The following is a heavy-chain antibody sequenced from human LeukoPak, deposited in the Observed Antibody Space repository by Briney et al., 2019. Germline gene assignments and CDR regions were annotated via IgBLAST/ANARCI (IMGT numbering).Heavy chain of an antibody. CDR3: ARGSARGSTMGSGYYYFDY. V-gene: IGHV4-34*01. J-gene: IGHJ4*02. Sequence: SETLSLTCAVYGGSFSGYYWSWIRQPPGKGLEWIGEINHSGSTNYNPSLKSRVSISVDTSKNQFSLKLSSVTAADTAVYYCARGSARGSTMGSGYYYFDYWGQGTLVTVSS. CDR1: GGSFSGYY. D-gene: IGHD3-22*01. CDR2: INHSGST.